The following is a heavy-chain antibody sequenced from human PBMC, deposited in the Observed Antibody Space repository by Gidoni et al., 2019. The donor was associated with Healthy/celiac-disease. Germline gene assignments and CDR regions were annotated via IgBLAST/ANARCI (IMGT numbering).Heavy chain of an antibody. Sequence: RVTISVDTSKNQFSLKLSSVTAADTAVYYCARDSIIAAAGGGMDVWGQGTTVTVSS. CDR3: ARDSIIAAAGGGMDV. V-gene: IGHV4-39*07. J-gene: IGHJ6*02. D-gene: IGHD6-13*01.